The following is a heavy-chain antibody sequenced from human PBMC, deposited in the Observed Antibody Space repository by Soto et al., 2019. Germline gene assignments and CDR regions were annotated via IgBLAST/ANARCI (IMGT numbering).Heavy chain of an antibody. Sequence: GGSLRLSCAASGFTFSSYSMNWVRQAPGKGLEWVSYISSSSSTIYYADSVKGRFTISRDNAKNSLYLQMNSLRAEDTAVYYCARDAAGITFDSWGQGTLVTVSS. D-gene: IGHD1-20*01. CDR2: ISSSSSTI. J-gene: IGHJ4*02. CDR1: GFTFSSYS. V-gene: IGHV3-48*01. CDR3: ARDAAGITFDS.